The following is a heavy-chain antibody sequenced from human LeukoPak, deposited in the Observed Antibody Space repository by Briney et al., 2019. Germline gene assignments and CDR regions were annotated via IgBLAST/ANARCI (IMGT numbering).Heavy chain of an antibody. J-gene: IGHJ4*02. D-gene: IGHD6-13*01. CDR3: VRGLDSSSYVDS. V-gene: IGHV4-30-4*01. CDR1: GGSISSNVYY. Sequence: NPSETLSLTCTVSGGSISSNVYYWSWIRQPPGKGLEWIGYIYYSRSTYYSPSLKSRLIMSVDTSKNQFSLKLSFVTAADTALYYCVRGLDSSSYVDSWGQGTLVTVSS. CDR2: IYYSRST.